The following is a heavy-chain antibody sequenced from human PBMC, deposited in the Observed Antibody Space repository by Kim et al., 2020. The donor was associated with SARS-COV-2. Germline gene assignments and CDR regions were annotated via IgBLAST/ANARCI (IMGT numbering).Heavy chain of an antibody. V-gene: IGHV3-23*01. CDR3: AKDGCRVVVAATCGMDV. CDR2: ISGSGGST. Sequence: GGSLRLSCAASGFTFSSYAMSWVRQAPGKGLEWVSAISGSGGSTYYADSVKGRFTISRHNSKNTLYLQMHSLRAEDTAGYYCAKDGCRVVVAATCGMDVWGQGTTVTVSS. J-gene: IGHJ6*02. CDR1: GFTFSSYA. D-gene: IGHD2-15*01.